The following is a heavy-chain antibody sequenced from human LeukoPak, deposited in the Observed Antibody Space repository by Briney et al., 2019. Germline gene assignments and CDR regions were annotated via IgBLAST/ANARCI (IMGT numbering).Heavy chain of an antibody. CDR1: GYTFTGYY. J-gene: IGHJ6*03. V-gene: IGHV1-2*02. Sequence: ASVKVSCKASGYTFTGYYMHWVRQAPGQGLGWMGWINPNSGGTNYAQKFQGRVTMTRDTSISTAYMELSRLRSDDTAVYYCARATYYYYYMDVWGKGTTVTVSS. D-gene: IGHD4-11*01. CDR2: INPNSGGT. CDR3: ARATYYYYYMDV.